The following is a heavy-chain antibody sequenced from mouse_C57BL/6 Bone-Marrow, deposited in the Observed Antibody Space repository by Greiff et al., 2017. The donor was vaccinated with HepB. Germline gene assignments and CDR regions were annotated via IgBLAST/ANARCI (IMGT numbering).Heavy chain of an antibody. V-gene: IGHV14-3*01. J-gene: IGHJ2*01. D-gene: IGHD3-3*01. CDR1: GFNIKNTY. CDR3: ARKGLGYFDY. Sequence: EVQLQQSVAELVRPGASVKLSCTASGFNIKNTYMHWVKQRPEQGLEWIGRIDPANGNTKYAPKFQGKATLTADKSSSTAYMELRSLTSEDSAVYFCARKGLGYFDYWGQGTTLTVSS. CDR2: IDPANGNT.